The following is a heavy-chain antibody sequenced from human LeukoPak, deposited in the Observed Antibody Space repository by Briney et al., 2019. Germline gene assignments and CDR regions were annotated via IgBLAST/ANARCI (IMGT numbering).Heavy chain of an antibody. V-gene: IGHV3-74*01. CDR3: VRAEVPAATRGDFDY. CDR1: GFTFSNYW. D-gene: IGHD2-2*01. J-gene: IGHJ4*02. Sequence: GGSLRLSCAASGFTFSNYWMHWVRQAPGKGLVWVSRINSDGSSTSYADSVKGRFTISRDNAKKTLYVQVNSLRAEDTAVYYCVRAEVPAATRGDFDYWGQGTLVTVSS. CDR2: INSDGSST.